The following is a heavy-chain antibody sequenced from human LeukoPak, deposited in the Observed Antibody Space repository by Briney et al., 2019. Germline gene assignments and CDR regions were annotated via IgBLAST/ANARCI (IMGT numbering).Heavy chain of an antibody. J-gene: IGHJ4*02. CDR3: ARTGSTVTMLYPFDH. CDR1: GGSIRSYY. D-gene: IGHD4-17*01. CDR2: IYYSGST. Sequence: SETLSLTCTVSGGSIRSYYWSWIRQPPGKGLEWIGYIYYSGSTNYNPSLKSRVSISVDTSKNQFSLKLSSVTAADTAVYYCARTGSTVTMLYPFDHWGQGTLATVSS. V-gene: IGHV4-59*01.